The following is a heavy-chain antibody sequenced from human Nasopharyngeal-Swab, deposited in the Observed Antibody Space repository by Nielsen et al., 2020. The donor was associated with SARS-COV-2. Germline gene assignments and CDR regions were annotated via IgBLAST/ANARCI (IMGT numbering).Heavy chain of an antibody. CDR1: GFTFSSYW. CDR3: ARDTYSSSSQLYYYGMDV. D-gene: IGHD6-6*01. CDR2: IKQDGREK. J-gene: IGHJ6*02. V-gene: IGHV3-7*01. Sequence: GESLKISCAASGFTFSSYWMSWVRQAPGKGLEWVANIKQDGREKYYVDSVKGRFTISRDNAKNSLYLQMNSLRAEDTAVYYCARDTYSSSSQLYYYGMDVWGQGTTVTVSS.